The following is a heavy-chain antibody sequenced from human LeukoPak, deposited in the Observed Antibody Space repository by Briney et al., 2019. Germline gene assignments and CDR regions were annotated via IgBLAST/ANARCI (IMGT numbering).Heavy chain of an antibody. J-gene: IGHJ6*02. CDR2: INPNSGGT. CDR3: AVPVIAARLMDV. Sequence: RASVKVSFKASGYTFTGYYMHWVRQAPGQGLEWMGWINPNSGGTNYAQKFQGRVTMTRDTSISTAYMELSRLRSDDSAVYYCAVPVIAARLMDVWGQGTTVTVSS. D-gene: IGHD6-13*01. CDR1: GYTFTGYY. V-gene: IGHV1-2*02.